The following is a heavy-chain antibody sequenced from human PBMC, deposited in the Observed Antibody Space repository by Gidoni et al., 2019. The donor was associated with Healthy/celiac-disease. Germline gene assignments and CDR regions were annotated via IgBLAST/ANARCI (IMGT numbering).Heavy chain of an antibody. V-gene: IGHV1-46*01. Sequence: QVQLVQSGAEVKKPGASVKVSCKASGYTFTSYYMHWVRQAPGQGLEWMGILNPSGGSKSYAQKFQGRVTMTRDTSTSTVYMELSSLRSEDTAVYYCARDLTAMASLYNWFDPWGQGTLVTVSS. CDR1: GYTFTSYY. J-gene: IGHJ5*02. CDR2: LNPSGGSK. D-gene: IGHD5-18*01. CDR3: ARDLTAMASLYNWFDP.